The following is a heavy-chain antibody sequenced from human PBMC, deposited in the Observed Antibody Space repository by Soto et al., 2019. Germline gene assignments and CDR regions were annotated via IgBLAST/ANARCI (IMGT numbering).Heavy chain of an antibody. CDR2: ISGSGGST. CDR3: ARDGRPSTY. J-gene: IGHJ4*02. V-gene: IGHV3-23*01. Sequence: RRSCASSGFTFSSYAMGWVRQAPGKGLEWVSAISGSGGSTYYADSVKGRFTISRDNSKNTLYLQMNSLRAEDTAVYYCARDGRPSTYWGQGTLVTVSS. CDR1: GFTFSSYA.